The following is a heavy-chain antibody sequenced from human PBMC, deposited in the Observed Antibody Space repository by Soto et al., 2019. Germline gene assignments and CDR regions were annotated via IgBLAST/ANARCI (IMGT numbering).Heavy chain of an antibody. J-gene: IGHJ4*02. V-gene: IGHV4-31*03. CDR1: GGSISTGGYY. Sequence: SETLSLTCTVSGGSISTGGYYWSWIRQYPGKGLEWLGYIDGSGYTFYNPSLQSRLTLSMDTSKNQFSLKLSSATAADTAVYFCARKQAGFFYGIDYWGQGTLVTVSS. CDR3: ARKQAGFFYGIDY. D-gene: IGHD3-3*01. CDR2: IDGSGYT.